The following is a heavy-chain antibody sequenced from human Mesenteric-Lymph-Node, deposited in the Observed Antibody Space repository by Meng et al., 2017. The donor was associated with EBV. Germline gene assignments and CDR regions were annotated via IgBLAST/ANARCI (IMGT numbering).Heavy chain of an antibody. CDR2: INHSGST. D-gene: IGHD2-15*01. V-gene: IGHV4-34*01. CDR3: ARGVVVVVAATPTGFSDWFDP. CDR1: GGCFSGYY. J-gene: IGHJ5*02. Sequence: VPLQQWGAGMFQPSEPLSITFAVYGGCFSGYYSGWIRQPPGKGLEWIGEINHSGSTNYNPSLKSRVTISVDTTKNQFSLKLSSVTAADTAVYYCARGVVVVVAATPTGFSDWFDPWGQGTLVTVSS.